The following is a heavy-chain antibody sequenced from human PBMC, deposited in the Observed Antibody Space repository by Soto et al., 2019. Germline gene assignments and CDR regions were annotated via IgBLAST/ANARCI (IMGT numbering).Heavy chain of an antibody. CDR3: AREGRQFYWYCDL. CDR1: GFTFSSYA. V-gene: IGHV3-64*07. CDR2: ISSNGVST. Sequence: EVQLVESGGGLVQPGGSLRLSCAVSGFTFSSYAMAWVRQAPGKGLEYVSAISSNGVSTNYADSVKGRFTISRDNSKNTLWLQMGTLRADDMALYYCAREGRQFYWYCDLWGRGTLVTVSS. J-gene: IGHJ2*01.